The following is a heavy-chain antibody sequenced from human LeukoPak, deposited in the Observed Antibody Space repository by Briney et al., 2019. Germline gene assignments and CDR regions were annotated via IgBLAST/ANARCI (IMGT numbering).Heavy chain of an antibody. CDR3: ARLRGGYYGSGEYYYYYGMDV. CDR2: ISSSSSYI. V-gene: IGHV3-21*01. J-gene: IGHJ6*04. Sequence: GGSLRLSCAASGFTFSSYSMNWVRQAPGEGLEWVSSISSSSSYIYYADSVKGRFTISRDNAKNSLYLQMNSLRAEDTAVYYCARLRGGYYGSGEYYYYYGMDVWGKGTTVTVSS. CDR1: GFTFSSYS. D-gene: IGHD3-10*01.